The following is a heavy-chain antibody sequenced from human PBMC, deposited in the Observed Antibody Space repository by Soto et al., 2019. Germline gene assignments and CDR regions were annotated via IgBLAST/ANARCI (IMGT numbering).Heavy chain of an antibody. CDR2: IYYSGST. V-gene: IGHV4-30-4*01. J-gene: IGHJ4*02. Sequence: SETLSLTCTVSGGSISSGDYYWSWIRQPPGKGLEWIGYIYYSGSTYYNPSLKSRVTISVDTSKNQFSLKLSSVTAADTAVYYCASTPASSYGQLDSWGQGILVTVSS. CDR3: ASTPASSYGQLDS. CDR1: GGSISSGDYY. D-gene: IGHD5-18*01.